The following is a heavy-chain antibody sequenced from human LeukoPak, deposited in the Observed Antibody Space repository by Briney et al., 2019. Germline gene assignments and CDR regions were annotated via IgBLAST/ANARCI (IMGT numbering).Heavy chain of an antibody. Sequence: GGSLRLSCAASRFTFSSYGMHWVRQAPGKGLEWLSYISTRDNTIQYADSVKGRFTISRDNANNSVFLQMNNLRAEDSAIYYCARGARWAYYFDYWGQGSLVTVSS. D-gene: IGHD4-23*01. V-gene: IGHV3-48*03. CDR2: ISTRDNTI. J-gene: IGHJ4*02. CDR3: ARGARWAYYFDY. CDR1: RFTFSSYG.